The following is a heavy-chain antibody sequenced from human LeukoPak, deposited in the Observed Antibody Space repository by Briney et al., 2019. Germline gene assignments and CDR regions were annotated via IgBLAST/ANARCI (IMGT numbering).Heavy chain of an antibody. CDR2: ISWNSGSI. CDR3: AKSHLTIAAAGSDFDY. V-gene: IGHV3-9*01. Sequence: GGSLRLSCAASGFTFDDYAMHWVRQAPGKGLEWVSGISWNSGSIGYADSVKGRFTISRDNAKNSLYLQMNSLRAEDTALYYCAKSHLTIAAAGSDFDYWGQGTLVTVSS. D-gene: IGHD6-13*01. J-gene: IGHJ4*02. CDR1: GFTFDDYA.